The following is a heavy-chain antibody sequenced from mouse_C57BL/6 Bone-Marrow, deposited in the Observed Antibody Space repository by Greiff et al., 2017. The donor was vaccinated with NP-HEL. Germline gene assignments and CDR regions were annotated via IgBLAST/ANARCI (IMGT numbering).Heavy chain of an antibody. CDR2: IYPGSGST. D-gene: IGHD2-5*01. CDR3: AESYSNYGYFDV. V-gene: IGHV1-55*01. Sequence: QVQLQQPGAELVKPGASVKMSCKASGYTFTSYWITWVKQRPGQGLEWIGDIYPGSGSTNYNEKFKSKATLTVDTSSSTAYMQLSSLTSEDSAVYYCAESYSNYGYFDVWGTGTTVTVSS. CDR1: GYTFTSYW. J-gene: IGHJ1*03.